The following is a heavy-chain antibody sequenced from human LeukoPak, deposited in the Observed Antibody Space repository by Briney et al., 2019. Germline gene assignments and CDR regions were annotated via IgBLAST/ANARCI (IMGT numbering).Heavy chain of an antibody. Sequence: SVKVSCKASGGTFSSYAISWVRQAPGQGLEWMGGIIPIFGTANYAQKFQGRVTITTDESTSTAYMELSSLRSEDTAVYYCASAWYGGNGFYYYYMDVWGKGTTVTVSS. CDR2: IIPIFGTA. D-gene: IGHD4-23*01. V-gene: IGHV1-69*05. CDR1: GGTFSSYA. CDR3: ASAWYGGNGFYYYYMDV. J-gene: IGHJ6*03.